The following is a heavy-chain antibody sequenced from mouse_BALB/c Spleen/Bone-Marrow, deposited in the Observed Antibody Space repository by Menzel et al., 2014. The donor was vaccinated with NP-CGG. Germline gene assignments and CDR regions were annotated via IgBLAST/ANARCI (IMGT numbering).Heavy chain of an antibody. J-gene: IGHJ4*01. CDR1: GFTFSSYA. CDR2: ISSGGST. V-gene: IGHV5-6-5*01. D-gene: IGHD1-2*01. Sequence: EVKLQESGGGLVKPGGSLKLSCAASGFTFSSYAMSWVRQTPEKRLEWVASISSGGSTYYPDSVKGRFTTSRDNARNILYLQMSSLRSEDTAMYYCAREGGTTAHYYAMDYWGQGTSVTVSS. CDR3: AREGGTTAHYYAMDY.